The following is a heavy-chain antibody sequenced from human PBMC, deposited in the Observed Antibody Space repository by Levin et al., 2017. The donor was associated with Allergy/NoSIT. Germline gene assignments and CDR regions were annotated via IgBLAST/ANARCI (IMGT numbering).Heavy chain of an antibody. D-gene: IGHD6-6*01. J-gene: IGHJ6*03. CDR1: GFTFSSYS. V-gene: IGHV3-48*02. CDR2: ISSSSSTI. Sequence: PGGSLRLSCAASGFTFSSYSMNWARQAPGKGLEWVAYISSSSSTIYNADSVKGRFTISRDNAKNSLYLQMNSLRDEDTAVYYCASLSIRNYYMDVWGKGPTVTVSS. CDR3: ASLSIRNYYMDV.